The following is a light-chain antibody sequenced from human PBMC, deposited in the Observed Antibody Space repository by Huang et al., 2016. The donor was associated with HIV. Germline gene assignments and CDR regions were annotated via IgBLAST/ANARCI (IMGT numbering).Light chain of an antibody. V-gene: IGKV1-39*01. CDR1: QSITTY. CDR3: QQGYTTSWT. CDR2: ATD. J-gene: IGKJ1*01. Sequence: DIQMTQSPSSLSASVGDRVTITCRASQSITTYLNWYQQKPGKATTLLIYATDSLQSGVPSRFSGRGSGTEFTLTISSLQPDDFATYYCQQGYTTSWTFGPGTKVE.